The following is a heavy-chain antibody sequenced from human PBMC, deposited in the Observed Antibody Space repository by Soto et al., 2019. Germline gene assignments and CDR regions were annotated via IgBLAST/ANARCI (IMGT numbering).Heavy chain of an antibody. CDR2: ISYDGSNK. Sequence: GGSLRLSCAASGFTFSSYGMHWVRQAPGKGLEWVAVISYDGSNKYYADSVKGRFTISRDNSKNTLYLQMNSLRAEDTAVYYCARTSIAVAVDGRAFRYWGQGTLVTVSS. CDR1: GFTFSSYG. V-gene: IGHV3-30*03. CDR3: ARTSIAVAVDGRAFRY. J-gene: IGHJ4*02. D-gene: IGHD6-19*01.